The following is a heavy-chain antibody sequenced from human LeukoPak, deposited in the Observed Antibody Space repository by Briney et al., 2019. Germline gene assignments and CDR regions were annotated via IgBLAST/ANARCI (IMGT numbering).Heavy chain of an antibody. J-gene: IGHJ4*02. D-gene: IGHD2-2*02. CDR1: GYTFTGYY. V-gene: IGHV1-2*06. Sequence: ASVKVSCKASGYTFTGYYMHWVRQAPGQGLEWMGRINPNSGGTNYAQKLQGRVTMTTDTSTSTAYMELRSLRSDDTAVYYCARDCSSTSCYSYWGQGTLVTVSS. CDR3: ARDCSSTSCYSY. CDR2: INPNSGGT.